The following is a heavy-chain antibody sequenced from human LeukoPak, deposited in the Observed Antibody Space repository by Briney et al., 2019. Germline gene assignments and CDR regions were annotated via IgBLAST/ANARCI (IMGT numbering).Heavy chain of an antibody. J-gene: IGHJ5*02. V-gene: IGHV3-53*01. CDR3: ARETLGYCSGTSCYGWFDP. Sequence: PGGSLRLSCAASGFTVSSNYMSWVRQAPGKGLEWVSVIYSGGSTYYADSVKGRFTISRDNSKNTLYLQMNSLRAEDTAVYYCARETLGYCSGTSCYGWFDPWGQGTLVTVSS. CDR1: GFTVSSNY. D-gene: IGHD2-2*01. CDR2: IYSGGST.